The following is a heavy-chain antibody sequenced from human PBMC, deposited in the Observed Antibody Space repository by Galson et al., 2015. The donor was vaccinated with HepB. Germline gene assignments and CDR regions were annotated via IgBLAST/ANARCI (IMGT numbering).Heavy chain of an antibody. CDR1: GGSVSNYNYY. J-gene: IGHJ5*02. V-gene: IGHV4-39*02. CDR3: ARNGDSGDFVSWFDP. D-gene: IGHD4-17*01. CDR2: IYYTGSA. Sequence: TLSLTCTVSGGSVSNYNYYWAWIRQPPGKGLEWIGSIYYTGSAYYNPSLKSRVTVSVDASKNHSSLSLTSVTAADTAIYYCARNGDSGDFVSWFDPWGQGTLVTVSS.